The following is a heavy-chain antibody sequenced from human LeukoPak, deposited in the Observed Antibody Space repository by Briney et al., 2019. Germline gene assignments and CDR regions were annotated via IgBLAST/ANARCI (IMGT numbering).Heavy chain of an antibody. CDR3: ARDSIYDFWSGYYSDFDY. CDR2: IKQDGSEK. D-gene: IGHD3-3*01. J-gene: IGHJ4*02. Sequence: GGSLRLSCAASGFTFSSYWMSWVRQAPGKGLEWVANIKQDGSEKYYVDSVKGRFTISRDNAKNSLYLQMNSLRAEDTAVYYCARDSIYDFWSGYYSDFDYWGQGTLVTVPS. V-gene: IGHV3-7*01. CDR1: GFTFSSYW.